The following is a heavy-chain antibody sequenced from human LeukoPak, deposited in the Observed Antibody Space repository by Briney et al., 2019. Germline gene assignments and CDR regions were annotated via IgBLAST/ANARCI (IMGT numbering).Heavy chain of an antibody. J-gene: IGHJ5*02. CDR3: ARTVYDLRGESLLPGFDP. D-gene: IGHD3-16*01. V-gene: IGHV3-48*03. Sequence: GGSLRLSCAASGFTFRTYEMNWVRQAPGKGLEWVSSIGTIISTTYYADSVKGRFTVSRDDAKSSLYLQMSSLRAEDTAVYYCARTVYDLRGESLLPGFDPWGQGTLVTVYS. CDR2: IGTIISTT. CDR1: GFTFRTYE.